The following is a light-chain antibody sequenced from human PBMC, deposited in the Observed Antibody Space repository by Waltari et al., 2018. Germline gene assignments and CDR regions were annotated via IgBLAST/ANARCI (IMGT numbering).Light chain of an antibody. V-gene: IGKV3-15*01. CDR1: QSVRNN. CDR2: GAS. J-gene: IGKJ1*01. CDR3: QQYNNWPPWT. Sequence: EIVMTQSPATLSVSPGERATLSCRASQSVRNNLVWYQQKPGQAPRLLIYGASTRVTGIPARFSGSGSGKEFTLTISSLQAEDFAVYYCQQYNNWPPWTFGQGTKVEIK.